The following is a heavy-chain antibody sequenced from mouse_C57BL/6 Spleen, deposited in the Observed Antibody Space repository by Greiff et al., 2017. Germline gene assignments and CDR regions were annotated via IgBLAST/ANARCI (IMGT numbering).Heavy chain of an antibody. CDR1: GYAFSSYW. V-gene: IGHV1-80*01. Sequence: VQVVESGAELVKPGASVKISCKASGYAFSSYWMNWVKQRPGKGLEWIGQIYPGDGDTNYNGKFKGKATLTADKSSSTAYMQLSSLTSEDSAVYFCARSTDWAWFAYWGQGTLVTVSA. D-gene: IGHD4-1*01. J-gene: IGHJ3*01. CDR2: IYPGDGDT. CDR3: ARSTDWAWFAY.